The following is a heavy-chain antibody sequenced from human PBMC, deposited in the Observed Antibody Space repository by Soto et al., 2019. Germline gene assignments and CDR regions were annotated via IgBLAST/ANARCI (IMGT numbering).Heavy chain of an antibody. Sequence: GGSLRLSCAASGFTFRSFTMTWVRQAPGKGLEWVSSVSETGDVTYYADSVRGRFTISRDNSKNTLYLQLTNLKVEDTAVYYCVPGSSGTRGEDSWGPGALVTVSS. CDR3: VPGSSGTRGEDS. J-gene: IGHJ4*02. V-gene: IGHV3-23*01. D-gene: IGHD1-1*01. CDR2: VSETGDVT. CDR1: GFTFRSFT.